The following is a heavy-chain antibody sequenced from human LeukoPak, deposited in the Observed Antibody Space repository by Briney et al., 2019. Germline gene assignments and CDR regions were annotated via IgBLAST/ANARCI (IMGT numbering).Heavy chain of an antibody. Sequence: GGSLRLSCAASGFTFSSYSMNWVRQAPGKGLEWVSSISSSSSYIYYADSVKGRFTISRDNAKNSLYLQMNSLRAEDTAVYYCATLLEWLSGYYFDYWGQGTLVTVSS. J-gene: IGHJ4*02. V-gene: IGHV3-21*01. D-gene: IGHD3-3*01. CDR3: ATLLEWLSGYYFDY. CDR2: ISSSSSYI. CDR1: GFTFSSYS.